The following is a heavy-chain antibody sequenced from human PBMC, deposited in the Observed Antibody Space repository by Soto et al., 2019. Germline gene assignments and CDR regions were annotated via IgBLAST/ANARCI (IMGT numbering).Heavy chain of an antibody. D-gene: IGHD6-13*01. Sequence: PGGSLRLSCSASGFTFSSYAMGWVRQAPGKGLEWVSTISASGVSTYHADSVQGRFTVSRDNSKNTLYLQMNSLRVEDTAVYYCAKDPRFQHRAAGQQLATQAFDYWGQGTLVTVSS. J-gene: IGHJ4*02. CDR1: GFTFSSYA. CDR3: AKDPRFQHRAAGQQLATQAFDY. V-gene: IGHV3-23*01. CDR2: ISASGVST.